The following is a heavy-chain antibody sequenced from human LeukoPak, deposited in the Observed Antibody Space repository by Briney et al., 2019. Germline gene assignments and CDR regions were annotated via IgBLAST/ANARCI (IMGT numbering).Heavy chain of an antibody. CDR3: ARDPRSSGHMDV. V-gene: IGHV3-33*01. Sequence: GGSLRLSCAASGFTFSSYGMHWVRQAPGKGLEWVAVIWYDGSNKYYADSVKGRFTISRDNSKNTLYLQMNSLRAEDTAVYYCARDPRSSGHMDVWGKGTTVTVSS. D-gene: IGHD3-10*01. CDR1: GFTFSSYG. J-gene: IGHJ6*03. CDR2: IWYDGSNK.